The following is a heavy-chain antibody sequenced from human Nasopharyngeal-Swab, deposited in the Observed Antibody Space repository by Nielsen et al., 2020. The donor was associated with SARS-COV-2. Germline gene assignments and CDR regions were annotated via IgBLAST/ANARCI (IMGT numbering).Heavy chain of an antibody. CDR3: AGGSGYRFDF. CDR1: GASISNHY. Sequence: SETLSLTCTVSGASISNHYWNWIRLPPGKGLEWIAFIYNTGRTFYNPSLQSRVTISPDTSKNQFSLKLTSVTAADMGVYFCAGGSGYRFDFWGQGALVTVSS. V-gene: IGHV4-4*09. CDR2: IYNTGRT. D-gene: IGHD3-22*01. J-gene: IGHJ4*02.